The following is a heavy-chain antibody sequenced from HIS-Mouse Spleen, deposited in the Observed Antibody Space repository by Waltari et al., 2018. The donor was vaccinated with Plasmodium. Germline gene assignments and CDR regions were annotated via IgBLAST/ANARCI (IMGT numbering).Heavy chain of an antibody. J-gene: IGHJ4*02. Sequence: QVQLQQWGAGLLKPSETLSLTCAVYGGSFSGYYWSWIRQPPGKGLEWIREINHSGSTNYNPSLKSRVTISVDTSKNQFSLKLSSVTAADTAVYYCARVIPLGIPHFDYWGQGTLVTVSS. CDR1: GGSFSGYY. CDR2: INHSGST. D-gene: IGHD7-27*01. V-gene: IGHV4-34*01. CDR3: ARVIPLGIPHFDY.